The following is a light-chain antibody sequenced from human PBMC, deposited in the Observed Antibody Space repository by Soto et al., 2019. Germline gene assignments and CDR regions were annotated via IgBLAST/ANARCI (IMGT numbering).Light chain of an antibody. Sequence: DIVMTQSPDSLAVSLGGRATINCKSSQSVLYSSNNDNCLAWYQQKPGQPPKLLIYWASSRESGVPDRFSGSGSGTDFTLTISSLQAEDVAVYFCQQYYTTPLTFGQGTRVEVK. CDR3: QQYYTTPLT. J-gene: IGKJ1*01. CDR2: WAS. CDR1: QSVLYSSNNDNC. V-gene: IGKV4-1*01.